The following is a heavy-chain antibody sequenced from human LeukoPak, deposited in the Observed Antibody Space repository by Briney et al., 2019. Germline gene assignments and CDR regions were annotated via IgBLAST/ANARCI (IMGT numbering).Heavy chain of an antibody. CDR3: ARSGGYNSLDY. J-gene: IGHJ4*02. Sequence: GRSLRLSCAASGFTFSTYWMYWFRHAPGRGLVWVSRINGDGTSTIYADSVKGRFTISRDNAENTLYLQMNSLRAEDTAVYYCARSGGYNSLDYWGQGTLVTVSS. V-gene: IGHV3-74*01. D-gene: IGHD5-18*01. CDR2: INGDGTST. CDR1: GFTFSTYW.